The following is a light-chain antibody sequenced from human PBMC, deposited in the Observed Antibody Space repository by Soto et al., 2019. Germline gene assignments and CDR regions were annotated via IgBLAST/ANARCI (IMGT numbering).Light chain of an antibody. CDR3: QQRSNWPPIT. Sequence: EIVLTQSPATLSLSPGERATLSCRASQNISSYLAWYQQKPGQAPRLLIYDASNRATGIPARFSGSGSGTDFTLTISSLEPEDCAVYYCQQRSNWPPITFGQGTRLEIK. J-gene: IGKJ5*01. CDR1: QNISSY. CDR2: DAS. V-gene: IGKV3-11*01.